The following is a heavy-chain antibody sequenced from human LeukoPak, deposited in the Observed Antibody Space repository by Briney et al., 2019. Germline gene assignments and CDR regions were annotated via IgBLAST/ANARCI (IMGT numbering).Heavy chain of an antibody. CDR3: TRRVSGSSWYFYDP. CDR1: GGSISSYY. Sequence: KPSETLSLTCTVSGGSISSYYWSWIRQPPGKGLEWIGYIYYSGSTNYNPSLKSRVTISVDTSKNQFSLKLSSVTAADTAVYYCTRRVSGSSWYFYDPWGQGTLVTVSS. CDR2: IYYSGST. J-gene: IGHJ5*02. D-gene: IGHD6-13*01. V-gene: IGHV4-59*01.